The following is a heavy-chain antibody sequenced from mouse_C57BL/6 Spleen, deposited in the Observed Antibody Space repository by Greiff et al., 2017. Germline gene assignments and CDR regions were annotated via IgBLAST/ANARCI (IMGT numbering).Heavy chain of an antibody. Sequence: QVQLQQSGAELVRPGTSVKLSCKASGYTFTDYYINWVKQRPGQGLEWIARIYPGSGNTYYNEKFKGKATLTAEKSSSTAYMQLSSLTSEDSAVYFCARNYYGSYYYAMDYWGQGTSVTVSS. CDR2: IYPGSGNT. J-gene: IGHJ4*01. CDR1: GYTFTDYY. V-gene: IGHV1-76*01. CDR3: ARNYYGSYYYAMDY. D-gene: IGHD1-1*01.